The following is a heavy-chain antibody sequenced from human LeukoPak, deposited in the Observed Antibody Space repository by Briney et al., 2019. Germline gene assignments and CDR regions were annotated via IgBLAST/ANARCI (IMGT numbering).Heavy chain of an antibody. V-gene: IGHV3-74*01. J-gene: IGHJ4*02. D-gene: IGHD3-10*02. CDR2: INTDGRVT. CDR1: GFAFTTYW. CDR3: IRETHVGLHLEY. Sequence: GGSLRLSCVASGFAFTTYWMHWVRQVPGKGLVWVARINTDGRVTTYADSVKGRFTVSRDNAGNTLYLQMNNLRPEDTAVYYCIRETHVGLHLEYWGQGTLATVSA.